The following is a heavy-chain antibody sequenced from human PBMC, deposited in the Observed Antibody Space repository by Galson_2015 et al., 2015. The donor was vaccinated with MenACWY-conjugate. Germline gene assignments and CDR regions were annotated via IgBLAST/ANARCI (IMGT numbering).Heavy chain of an antibody. D-gene: IGHD4-23*01. Sequence: SLRLSCAASGFTFTSIWMSWVRQAPGKGLEWLANVNEIGDVKFYAASVKGRFSIASDHTKDSVYLQLSSLRAEDTAVYYCATSAAAPGNDWGPGTLVTVSS. CDR3: ATSAAAPGND. J-gene: IGHJ4*02. CDR2: VNEIGDVK. V-gene: IGHV3-7*03. CDR1: GFTFTSIW.